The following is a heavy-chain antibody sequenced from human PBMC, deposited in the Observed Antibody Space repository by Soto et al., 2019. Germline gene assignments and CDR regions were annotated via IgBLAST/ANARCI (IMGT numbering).Heavy chain of an antibody. V-gene: IGHV1-18*01. J-gene: IGHJ5*02. D-gene: IGHD2-15*01. CDR3: AREVVVVVVGPKYNWFDP. CDR2: ISAYNGNT. Sequence: ASVKVSCKASGYTFTSYGISWVRQAPGQGLEWMGWISAYNGNTNYAQKLQGRVTMTTDTSTSTAYMELRSLRSDDTAVYYCAREVVVVVVGPKYNWFDPWGQGTLVTVSS. CDR1: GYTFTSYG.